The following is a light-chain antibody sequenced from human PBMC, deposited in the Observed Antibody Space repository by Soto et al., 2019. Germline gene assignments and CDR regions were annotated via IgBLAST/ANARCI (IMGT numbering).Light chain of an antibody. Sequence: EIVLKQSPATLSLSPGERATLSCRASQSVSSRYFAWYQQKPGQGPRLLIHGASSRATGIPDRFSGSGSGTDFTLTISRLEPEDLAVYYCQQYGSSPWTFGQGTKVDI. V-gene: IGKV3-20*01. CDR3: QQYGSSPWT. J-gene: IGKJ1*01. CDR1: QSVSSRY. CDR2: GAS.